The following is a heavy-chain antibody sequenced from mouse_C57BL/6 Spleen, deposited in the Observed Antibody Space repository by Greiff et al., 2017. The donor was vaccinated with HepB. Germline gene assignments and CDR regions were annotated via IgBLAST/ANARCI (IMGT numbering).Heavy chain of an antibody. CDR2: INPNNGGT. V-gene: IGHV1-18*01. D-gene: IGHD1-1*01. CDR3: ARRGATVVDSYWYFDV. CDR1: GYTFTDYN. J-gene: IGHJ1*03. Sequence: VQLQQSGPELVKPGASVKIPCKASGYTFTDYNMDWVKQSHGKSLEWIGDINPNNGGTIYNQKFKGKATLTVDKSSSTAYMELRSLTSEDTAVYYCARRGATVVDSYWYFDVWGTGTTVTVSS.